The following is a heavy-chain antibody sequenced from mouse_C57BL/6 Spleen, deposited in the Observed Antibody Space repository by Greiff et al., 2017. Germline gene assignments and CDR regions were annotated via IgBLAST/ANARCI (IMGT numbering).Heavy chain of an antibody. CDR3: ARTYDGYYGY. CDR1: GYTFTSYW. CDR2: IDHSDSYT. D-gene: IGHD2-3*01. J-gene: IGHJ2*01. Sequence: QVQLQQPGAELVMPGASVKLSCKASGYTFTSYWMPWVKQRPGQGLEWIGEIDHSDSYTNYNQKFKGNFTLTVDKSSSTPYMQLSSLTSEDSAVYYWARTYDGYYGYWGQGTTRTVSS. V-gene: IGHV1-69*01.